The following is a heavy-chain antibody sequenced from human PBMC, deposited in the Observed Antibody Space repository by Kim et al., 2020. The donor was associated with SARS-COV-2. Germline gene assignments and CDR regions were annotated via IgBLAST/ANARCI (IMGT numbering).Heavy chain of an antibody. CDR3: AKDGGYYYDSQGVDY. CDR1: GFTFSSYG. J-gene: IGHJ4*01. V-gene: IGHV3-30*18. Sequence: GGSLRLSCAASGFTFSSYGMHWVRQAPGKGLEWVAVISYDGSNKYYADSVKGRFTISRDNSKNTLYLQMNSLRAEDTAVYYCAKDGGYYYDSQGVDYWC. D-gene: IGHD3-22*01. CDR2: ISYDGSNK.